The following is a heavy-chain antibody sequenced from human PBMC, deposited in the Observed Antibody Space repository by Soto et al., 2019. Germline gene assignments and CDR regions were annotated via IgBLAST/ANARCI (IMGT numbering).Heavy chain of an antibody. CDR2: IIPIFDAT. J-gene: IGHJ4*02. CDR1: GGTFSRHS. D-gene: IGHD3-10*01. V-gene: IGHV1-69*01. Sequence: QVQMVQSGAEVKKPGSSARVSCKVSGGTFSRHSISWVRQAPGQGLEWMGGIIPIFDATQYAQKFQGRLTITADVSMTTFHIGLIGLRPEDTAIDFCARDLTSVRGSWGQGTLVSVS. CDR3: ARDLTSVRGS.